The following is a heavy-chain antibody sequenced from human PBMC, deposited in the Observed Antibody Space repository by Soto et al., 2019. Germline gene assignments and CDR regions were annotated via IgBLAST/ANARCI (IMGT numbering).Heavy chain of an antibody. D-gene: IGHD6-13*01. CDR3: ARDSRAAAGKVGY. Sequence: QVQLVESGGGVVQPGRSLRLSCAASGFTFSSYAMHWVRQAPGKGLEWVAVISYDGSNKYYADSVKGRFTISRDNSKNTLYLQMNSLRAEDTAVYYCARDSRAAAGKVGYWGQGTLVTVSS. V-gene: IGHV3-30-3*01. J-gene: IGHJ4*02. CDR1: GFTFSSYA. CDR2: ISYDGSNK.